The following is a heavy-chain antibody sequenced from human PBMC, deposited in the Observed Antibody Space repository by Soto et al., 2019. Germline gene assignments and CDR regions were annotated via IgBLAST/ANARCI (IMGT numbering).Heavy chain of an antibody. CDR1: GFTFSSYA. Sequence: GGSLRLSCAASGFTFSSYAMSWVRQAPGKGLEWVSAISGSGGSTYYADSVKGRFTISRDNSKNTLYLQMNSLRAEDTAVYYCAKDPGNYYDSSGYYYGPSYWGQGTLVTVSS. V-gene: IGHV3-23*01. J-gene: IGHJ4*02. CDR2: ISGSGGST. CDR3: AKDPGNYYDSSGYYYGPSY. D-gene: IGHD3-22*01.